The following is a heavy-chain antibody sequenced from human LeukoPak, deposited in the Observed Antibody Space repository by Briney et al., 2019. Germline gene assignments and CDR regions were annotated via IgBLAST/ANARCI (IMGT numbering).Heavy chain of an antibody. V-gene: IGHV4-61*02. CDR2: IYTTGST. CDR1: GGPISSGSYY. Sequence: PSETLSLTFTVSGGPISSGSYYWSWIRQPAGKGLEWIGRIYTTGSTNYNPSLKSRVTISVDTSKNQFSLKLSSVTAADTAVYYCARVSFGSGYYNYMDVWGKGTTVTVSS. J-gene: IGHJ6*03. CDR3: ARVSFGSGYYNYMDV. D-gene: IGHD3-10*01.